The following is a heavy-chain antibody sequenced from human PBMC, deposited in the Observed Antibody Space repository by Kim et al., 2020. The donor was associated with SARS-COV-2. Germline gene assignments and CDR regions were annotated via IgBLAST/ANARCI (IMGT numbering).Heavy chain of an antibody. D-gene: IGHD3-10*01. CDR2: LIPSVEIT. Sequence: SVKVSCKASGGTFAKSGITWVRQAPGQGLEWMGRLIPSVEITNYAQKLQGRLTITADTSTNTAYMELAGLTSDDTAMYYCGRDEGGRITRGAVDYWGQG. V-gene: IGHV1-69*04. J-gene: IGHJ4*02. CDR1: GGTFAKSG. CDR3: GRDEGGRITRGAVDY.